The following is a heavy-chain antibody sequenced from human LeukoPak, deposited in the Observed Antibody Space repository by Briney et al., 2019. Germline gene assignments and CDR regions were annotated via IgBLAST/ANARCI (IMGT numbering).Heavy chain of an antibody. CDR1: GFTFIDDD. V-gene: IGHV3-13*01. CDR2: IGIRGDT. Sequence: GESLRLSCAASGFTFIDDDMHWVRQVIGKGLEWVSAIGIRGDTHYSGSVKGRFTISRENAKSSLYLQMNSLRAEDTAVYYCARGGIQVSGIDEFDYWGQGTLVTVSS. CDR3: ARGGIQVSGIDEFDY. D-gene: IGHD6-19*01. J-gene: IGHJ4*02.